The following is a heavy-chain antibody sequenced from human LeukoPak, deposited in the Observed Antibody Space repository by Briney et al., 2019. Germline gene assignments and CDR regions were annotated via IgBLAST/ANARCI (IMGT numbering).Heavy chain of an antibody. V-gene: IGHV3-21*04. D-gene: IGHD5-24*01. J-gene: IGHJ3*02. CDR1: GFTFSSYS. CDR3: AKVSVPMRWLQLRTDAFDI. CDR2: ISSSSSYI. Sequence: PGGSLRLSCAASGFTFSSYSMNWVRQAPAKGLEWVSSISSSSSYIYYADSVKGRFTISRDNSKNTLYLQMNSLRAEDTAVYYCAKVSVPMRWLQLRTDAFDIWGQGTMVTVSS.